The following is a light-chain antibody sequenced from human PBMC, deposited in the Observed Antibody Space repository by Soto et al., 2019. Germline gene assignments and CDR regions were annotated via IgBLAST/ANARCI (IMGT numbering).Light chain of an antibody. J-gene: IGLJ3*02. CDR1: SGHSSYI. CDR3: ETWDSNTHTV. Sequence: QPVLTQSSSASASLGSSVKLTCTLSSGHSSYIIAWHQQQPGKAPRYLMKLEGSGSYNKGSGVPDRFSGSSSGADRYLTISYLRFEDEADYYCETWDSNTHTVFGGGTKVTVL. V-gene: IGLV4-60*02. CDR2: LEGSGSY.